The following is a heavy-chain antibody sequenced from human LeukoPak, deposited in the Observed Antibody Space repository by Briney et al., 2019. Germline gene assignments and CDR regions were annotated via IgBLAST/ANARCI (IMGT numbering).Heavy chain of an antibody. Sequence: PGGSLRLSCAASGFTFSTYSMKWVRQAPGKGLEWVSYISDSSAMYYADSVKGRFTISRDNSKNTLFLQMDTLRVDDTAVYYCAKARSLGVTAAINYWGQGTLVTVSS. J-gene: IGHJ4*02. D-gene: IGHD2-2*02. CDR2: ISDSSAM. CDR1: GFTFSTYS. V-gene: IGHV3-48*01. CDR3: AKARSLGVTAAINY.